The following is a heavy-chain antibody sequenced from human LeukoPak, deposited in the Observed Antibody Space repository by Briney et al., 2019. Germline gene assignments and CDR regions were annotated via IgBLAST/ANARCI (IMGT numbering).Heavy chain of an antibody. Sequence: SETLSLTCSVSAVSISRYYWSWIRQPPGKGLEWIGYIYYSGSTDYNPSLKSRVTISLDTSKSQFSLKLSSVTAADTAVYYCAREYHYSDTRGYDYFDYWGQGTLVTVSS. J-gene: IGHJ4*02. CDR2: IYYSGST. D-gene: IGHD3-22*01. CDR3: AREYHYSDTRGYDYFDY. V-gene: IGHV4-59*01. CDR1: AVSISRYY.